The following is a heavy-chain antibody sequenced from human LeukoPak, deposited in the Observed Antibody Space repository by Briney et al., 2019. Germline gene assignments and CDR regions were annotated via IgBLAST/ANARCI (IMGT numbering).Heavy chain of an antibody. Sequence: PGGSLRLSCAASGFTLSSYWMSWVRQAPGKGLEWVSSISSSSSYIYYADSVKGRFTISRDNAKNSLYLQMNSLRAEDTAVYYCARDGAWGNYDIAYFDYWGQGTLVTVSS. CDR1: GFTLSSYW. V-gene: IGHV3-21*01. CDR2: ISSSSSYI. J-gene: IGHJ4*02. D-gene: IGHD3-9*01. CDR3: ARDGAWGNYDIAYFDY.